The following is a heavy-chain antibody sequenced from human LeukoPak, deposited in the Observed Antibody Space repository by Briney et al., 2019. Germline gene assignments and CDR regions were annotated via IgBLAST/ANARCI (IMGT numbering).Heavy chain of an antibody. D-gene: IGHD3-10*01. CDR1: GFSFSSFA. J-gene: IGHJ4*02. Sequence: PGGSLRLSCAASGFSFSSFAMSWVRQAPGKGLEWVSAISGSGGSTYYADSVKGRFTISRDNSKNTLYPQMNSLRAEDTAVYYCAKEGDPQRVPDYWGQGTLVTVSS. CDR2: ISGSGGST. V-gene: IGHV3-23*01. CDR3: AKEGDPQRVPDY.